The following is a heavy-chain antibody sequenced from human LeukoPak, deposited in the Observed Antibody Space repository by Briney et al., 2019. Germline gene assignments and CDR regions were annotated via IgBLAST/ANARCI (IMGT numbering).Heavy chain of an antibody. D-gene: IGHD3-22*01. V-gene: IGHV3-21*01. CDR3: ARPYYDSSGYYEPNYFDY. CDR2: ISSSSSYI. CDR1: GFTFSSYS. Sequence: GGSLRLSCAASGFTFSSYSMNWVRQAPGKGLEWVSSISSSSSYIYYADSVKGRFTISRDNAKNSLYLQMNSLRAEDTAVYYCARPYYDSSGYYEPNYFDYWGQGILVTVSS. J-gene: IGHJ4*02.